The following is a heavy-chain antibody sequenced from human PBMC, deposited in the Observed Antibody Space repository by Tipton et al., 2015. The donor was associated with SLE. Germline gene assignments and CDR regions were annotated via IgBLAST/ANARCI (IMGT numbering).Heavy chain of an antibody. CDR1: GGSFSGYY. J-gene: IGHJ6*02. CDR2: INHSGST. V-gene: IGHV4-34*01. D-gene: IGHD1-26*01. CDR3: ARGHPQGGYYYYGMDV. Sequence: AGLVKPSETLSLTCAVYGGSFSGYYWSWIRQPPGKGLEWIGEINHSGSTNYNPSLKSRVTISVDTSKNQFSLKLSSVTAADTAVYYYARGHPQGGYYYYGMDVWGQGTTVTVSS.